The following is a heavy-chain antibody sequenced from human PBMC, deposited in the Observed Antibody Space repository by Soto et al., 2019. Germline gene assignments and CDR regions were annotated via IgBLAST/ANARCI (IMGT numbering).Heavy chain of an antibody. CDR3: ARTQQQLVGYYYGMDV. Sequence: SVKVSCKASGGTFSSYAISWVRQAPGQGLEWMGGIIPIFGTANYAQKFQGKVTITADESTSTAYMELSSLRSEDTAVYYCARTQQQLVGYYYGMDVWGQGTTVTSP. CDR2: IIPIFGTA. J-gene: IGHJ6*02. D-gene: IGHD6-13*01. CDR1: GGTFSSYA. V-gene: IGHV1-69*13.